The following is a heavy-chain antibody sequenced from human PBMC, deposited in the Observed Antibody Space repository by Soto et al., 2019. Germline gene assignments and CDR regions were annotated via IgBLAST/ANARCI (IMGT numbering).Heavy chain of an antibody. J-gene: IGHJ6*03. CDR1: GFTFSSYW. CDR2: IYTDGSRT. V-gene: IGHV3-74*01. Sequence: EVQLVESGGGLVQPGGSPRLSCAASGFTFSSYWMHWVRQAPGKGLVWVSRIYTDGSRTSYADSVKGRFTISRDNAKNTLYLQMNSLRAEDTAVYYCARGAGGYYYMDVWGKGTTVTVSS. CDR3: ARGAGGYYYMDV. D-gene: IGHD3-10*01.